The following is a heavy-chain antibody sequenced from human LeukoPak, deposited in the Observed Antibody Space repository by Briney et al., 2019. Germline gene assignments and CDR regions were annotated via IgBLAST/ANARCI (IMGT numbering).Heavy chain of an antibody. CDR1: GGSISSYY. Sequence: PSETLSLTCTVSGGSISSYYWSWIRQPAGKGLEWIGRIYTSGSTNYNASLKSRVSMSVDTCKNQFSLKLSSVTAADTAVFYCARENSGSYREFDYWGQGTLVTVSS. V-gene: IGHV4-4*07. J-gene: IGHJ4*02. CDR2: IYTSGST. D-gene: IGHD1-26*01. CDR3: ARENSGSYREFDY.